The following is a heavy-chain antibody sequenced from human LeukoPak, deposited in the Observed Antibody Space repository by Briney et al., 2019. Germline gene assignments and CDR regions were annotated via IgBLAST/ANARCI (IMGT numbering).Heavy chain of an antibody. CDR1: GITLSNYG. CDR3: AKRGVVIRVILVGFHKEAYYFDS. Sequence: GGSLRLSCAVSGITLSNYGMSWVRQAPGKGLQWVSGISGSGGNTNYADSVKGRFTISRDNRKNTLYLQMNSLRAEDTAVYFCAKRGVVIRVILVGFHKEAYYFDSWGQGALVTVSS. J-gene: IGHJ4*02. D-gene: IGHD3-22*01. V-gene: IGHV3-23*01. CDR2: ISGSGGNT.